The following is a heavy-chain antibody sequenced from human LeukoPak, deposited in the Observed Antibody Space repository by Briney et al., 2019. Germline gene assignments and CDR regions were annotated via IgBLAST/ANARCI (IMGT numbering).Heavy chain of an antibody. CDR1: SGSFSGFY. Sequence: SETLSLTCAVYSGSFSGFYWSWIRQPPGKGLEWIGEINHSGSTNYNPSLKSRVTISVDTSKNQFSLKLSSVTAAGTAVYYCARGRVFGDSTAMYYYYYYMDVWGKGTTVTVSS. V-gene: IGHV4-34*01. CDR2: INHSGST. CDR3: ARGRVFGDSTAMYYYYYYMDV. J-gene: IGHJ6*03. D-gene: IGHD2/OR15-2a*01.